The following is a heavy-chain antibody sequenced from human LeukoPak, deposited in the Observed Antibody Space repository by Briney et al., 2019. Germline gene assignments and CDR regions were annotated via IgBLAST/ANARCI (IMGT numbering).Heavy chain of an antibody. CDR2: ISGGGVNT. CDR1: GFTFNSYA. J-gene: IGHJ5*02. V-gene: IGHV3-23*01. Sequence: GRSLRLSCAASGFTFNSYAMTWVRQAPGKGLEWVSAISGGGVNTYYADSVKGRFTISRDNSKNMLYLQMNSLRAEDTAVYYCAKTLGYSGYFSPWGQGTLVTVSS. CDR3: AKTLGYSGYFSP. D-gene: IGHD3-22*01.